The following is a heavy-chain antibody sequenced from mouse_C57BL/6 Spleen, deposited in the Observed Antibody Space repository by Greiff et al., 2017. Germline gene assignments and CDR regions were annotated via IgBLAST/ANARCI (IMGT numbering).Heavy chain of an antibody. V-gene: IGHV1-76*01. Sequence: QVQLQQSGAELVRPGASVKLSCKASGYTFTDYYINWVKQRPGQGLEWIARIYPGSGNTYYNEKFKGKATLTAEKSSSTAYMQLSSLTSEDSAVYFYARGDYSNYLCYWGKGTTLTVSS. CDR2: IYPGSGNT. J-gene: IGHJ2*01. D-gene: IGHD2-5*01. CDR3: ARGDYSNYLCY. CDR1: GYTFTDYY.